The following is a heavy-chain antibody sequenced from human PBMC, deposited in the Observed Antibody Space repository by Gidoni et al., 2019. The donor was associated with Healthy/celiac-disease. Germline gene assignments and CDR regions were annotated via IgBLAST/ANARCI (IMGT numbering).Heavy chain of an antibody. CDR1: GFTFSSYS. CDR3: AREPDGIQAYYYDSSGYYPRAPFDY. V-gene: IGHV3-21*01. D-gene: IGHD3-22*01. Sequence: EVQLVESGGGLVKPGGSLRLSCAASGFTFSSYSMNWVRQAPGKGLEWVSSISSSSSYIYYADSVKGRFTISRDNAKNSLYLQMNSLRAEDTAVYYCAREPDGIQAYYYDSSGYYPRAPFDYWGQGTLVTVSS. J-gene: IGHJ4*02. CDR2: ISSSSSYI.